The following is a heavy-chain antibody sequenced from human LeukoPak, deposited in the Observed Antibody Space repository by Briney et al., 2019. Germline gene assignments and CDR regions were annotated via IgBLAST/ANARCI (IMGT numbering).Heavy chain of an antibody. J-gene: IGHJ4*02. CDR3: ARGLGY. Sequence: ASVKVSCKASGGTFSSYAISWVRQAPGQGLEWMGWINPNSGGTNYAQKFQGWVTMTRDTSISTAYMELSRLRSDDTAVYYCARGLGYWGQGTLVTVSS. CDR1: GGTFSSYA. V-gene: IGHV1-2*04. CDR2: INPNSGGT.